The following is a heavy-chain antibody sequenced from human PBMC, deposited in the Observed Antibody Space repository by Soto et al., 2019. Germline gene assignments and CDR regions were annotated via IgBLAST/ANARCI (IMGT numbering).Heavy chain of an antibody. Sequence: GASVQVSCKVSGYTLPELSMHWVRQAPGKGLEWMGGFDPEDGETIDAQKFQGRVTMSEDTSTDTAYMELSSLRSEDTAVYYCATSITMVRGVIITPHVTFDYWGQGTLVTVSS. CDR1: GYTLPELS. CDR3: ATSITMVRGVIITPHVTFDY. V-gene: IGHV1-24*01. D-gene: IGHD3-10*01. J-gene: IGHJ4*02. CDR2: FDPEDGET.